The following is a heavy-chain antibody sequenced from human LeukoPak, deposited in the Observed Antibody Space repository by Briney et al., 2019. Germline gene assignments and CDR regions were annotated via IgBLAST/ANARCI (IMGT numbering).Heavy chain of an antibody. D-gene: IGHD3-10*01. V-gene: IGHV1-2*02. CDR3: ARDRYYYGSGSPSQPYYYYYMDV. Sequence: ASVKVSCKASGYTFTGYYMHWVRQAPGQGLEWMGWINPNSGGTNYAQKFQGRVTMTRDTSISTAYMELSRLRSDDTAVYYCARDRYYYGSGSPSQPYYYYYMDVWGKGTTVTVSS. J-gene: IGHJ6*03. CDR1: GYTFTGYY. CDR2: INPNSGGT.